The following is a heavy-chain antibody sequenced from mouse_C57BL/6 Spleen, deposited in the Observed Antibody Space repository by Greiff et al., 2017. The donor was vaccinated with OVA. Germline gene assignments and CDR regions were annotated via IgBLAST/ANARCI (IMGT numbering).Heavy chain of an antibody. D-gene: IGHD2-5*01. CDR2: IYPGSGNT. V-gene: IGHV1-76*01. CDR1: GYTFTDYY. Sequence: QVQLKESGAELVRPGASVKLSCKASGYTFTDYYITWVKQRPGQGLEWIARIYPGSGNTYYNEKFKGKATLTAEKSSSTAYMQLSSLTSEDSAVYFCARSYYSNYDAMDYWGQGTSVTVSS. J-gene: IGHJ4*01. CDR3: ARSYYSNYDAMDY.